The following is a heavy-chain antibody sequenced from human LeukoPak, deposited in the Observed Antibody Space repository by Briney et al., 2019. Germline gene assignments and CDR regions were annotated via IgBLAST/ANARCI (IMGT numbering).Heavy chain of an antibody. V-gene: IGHV3-30*02. CDR3: VKDRPNYYGSNGHYYRQNGDY. CDR2: IRYDGSNK. Sequence: PGGSLRLSCAASGFNFSSYGMHWVRQAPGKGLEWVAFIRYDGSNKYYADSVKGRFTISRDNSRDTLYLQMNSLRAGDTAIYYSVKDRPNYYGSNGHYYRQNGDYWGQGTLVAVSS. CDR1: GFNFSSYG. D-gene: IGHD3-22*01. J-gene: IGHJ4*02.